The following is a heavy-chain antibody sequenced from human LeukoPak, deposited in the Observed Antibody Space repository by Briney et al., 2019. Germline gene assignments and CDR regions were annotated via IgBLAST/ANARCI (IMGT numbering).Heavy chain of an antibody. D-gene: IGHD1-1*01. V-gene: IGHV1-2*02. CDR1: GYTFTGYC. CDR2: INPNSGGT. CDR3: ARGSNWNVHLDY. J-gene: IGHJ4*02. Sequence: ASVKVSCKASGYTFTGYCMHWVRQAPGQGLEWMGWINPNSGGTNYAQEFQGRVTMTRDTSISTVYMELSSLKSDDTAVYYCARGSNWNVHLDYWGQGTLVTVSS.